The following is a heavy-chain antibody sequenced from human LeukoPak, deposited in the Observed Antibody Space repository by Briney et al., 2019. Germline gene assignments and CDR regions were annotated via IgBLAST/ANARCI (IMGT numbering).Heavy chain of an antibody. CDR3: ARDGVGAADDAFDI. J-gene: IGHJ3*02. D-gene: IGHD6-13*01. CDR2: IIPIFGTA. V-gene: IGHV1-69*01. Sequence: SVKVSCKASGGTFSSYAISWVRQAPGQGLEWMGGIIPIFGTANYAQKFQGRVTITADESTSTAYMELSSLRSEDTAVYYCARDGVGAADDAFDIWGQGTMVTVSS. CDR1: GGTFSSYA.